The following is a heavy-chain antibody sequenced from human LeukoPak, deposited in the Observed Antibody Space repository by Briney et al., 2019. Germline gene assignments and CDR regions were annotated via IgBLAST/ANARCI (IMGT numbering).Heavy chain of an antibody. CDR3: ARDAFGVDKSPF. D-gene: IGHD3-3*01. V-gene: IGHV3-21*06. CDR1: GFTFSSYS. J-gene: IGHJ4*02. Sequence: HPGGSLRLSCAASGFTFSSYSMNWVRQAPGKGLEWVSSISSSSSYIYYADSVKGRFTISRDNTKNTLYLQMNSLRAEDTAVYYCARDAFGVDKSPFWGQGTLVTVYS. CDR2: ISSSSSYI.